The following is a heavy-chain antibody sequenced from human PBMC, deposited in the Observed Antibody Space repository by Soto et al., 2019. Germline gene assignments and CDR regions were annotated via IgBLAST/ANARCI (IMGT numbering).Heavy chain of an antibody. D-gene: IGHD4-17*01. V-gene: IGHV3-30-3*01. J-gene: IGHJ4*02. CDR3: ARELPGCGDYAFDY. CDR2: ISYDGSNK. Sequence: QVQLVESGGGVVQPGRSLRLSCAASGFTFSSYAMHWVRQAPGKGLEWVAVISYDGSNKYYADSVKGRFTISRDNSKNTLYRQMNSLRAEDTAVYYCARELPGCGDYAFDYWGQGTLVTVSS. CDR1: GFTFSSYA.